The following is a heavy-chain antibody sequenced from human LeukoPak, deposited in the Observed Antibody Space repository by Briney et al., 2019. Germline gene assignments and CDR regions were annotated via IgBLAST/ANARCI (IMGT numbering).Heavy chain of an antibody. J-gene: IGHJ6*02. CDR2: TSYDGSDK. V-gene: IGHV3-30*04. CDR3: ARVGTVTHYYYYYYSMDV. Sequence: GGSLRLSCAASGFTFSSYAMHWVRQAPGKGLEWVAVTSYDGSDKYYADSVKGRFTISRDNSKNTTYLQMNSLRAEDTAVYYCARVGTVTHYYYYYYSMDVWGQGTTVTVSS. D-gene: IGHD4-17*01. CDR1: GFTFSSYA.